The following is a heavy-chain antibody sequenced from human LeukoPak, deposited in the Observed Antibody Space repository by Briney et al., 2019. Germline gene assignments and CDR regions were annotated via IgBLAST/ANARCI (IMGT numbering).Heavy chain of an antibody. CDR2: ISSSSSYI. Sequence: PGGSLRLSCAASGFTFSSFGMSWARQAPGKGLEWVSSISSSSSYIYYADSVKGRFTISRDNAENSLYLQMNSLRAEDTAVYYCARSSYSSSWYTQSFLSDYYMDVWGKGTTVTVSS. J-gene: IGHJ6*03. CDR1: GFTFSSFG. V-gene: IGHV3-21*01. D-gene: IGHD6-13*01. CDR3: ARSSYSSSWYTQSFLSDYYMDV.